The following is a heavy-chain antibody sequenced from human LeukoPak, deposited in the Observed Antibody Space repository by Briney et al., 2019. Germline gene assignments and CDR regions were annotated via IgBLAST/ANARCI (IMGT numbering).Heavy chain of an antibody. J-gene: IGHJ4*02. CDR2: ISYDGSNK. CDR3: ARDLRGYSGYDSNY. D-gene: IGHD5-12*01. Sequence: GRSLRLSCAASGFTFSSYGMHWVRQAPGKGLEWVAVISYDGSNKYYADSVKGRFTISRDNSKNTLYLQMNSLRAEDTAVYYCARDLRGYSGYDSNYWGQGTLVTVSS. V-gene: IGHV3-30*03. CDR1: GFTFSSYG.